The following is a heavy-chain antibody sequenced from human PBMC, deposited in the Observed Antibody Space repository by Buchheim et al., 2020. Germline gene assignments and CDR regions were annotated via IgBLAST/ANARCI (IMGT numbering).Heavy chain of an antibody. D-gene: IGHD3-10*01. Sequence: QLQLQESGSGLVKPSQTLSLTCAVSVGSISSGGYSWSWIRQPPGKCLEWIGYIYHSGSTYYNPSLKSRVTISVDRSKNQFSLKLSSVTAADTAVYYCARVDYYGSGSWVNWFDPWGQGTL. CDR3: ARVDYYGSGSWVNWFDP. CDR1: VGSISSGGYS. J-gene: IGHJ5*02. CDR2: IYHSGST. V-gene: IGHV4-30-2*01.